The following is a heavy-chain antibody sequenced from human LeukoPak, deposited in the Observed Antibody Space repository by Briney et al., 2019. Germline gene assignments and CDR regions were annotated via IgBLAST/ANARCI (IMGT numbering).Heavy chain of an antibody. Sequence: PGGSLRLSCAASDFTFNNYWMSWVRQAPGKGLEWVANIKHDGSEAHYVGSVKCRFTISRDNAKNSVSLQMNSLNVDDTGVYFCTRDALFGSGRTHLDFWSQGTLVSVSS. V-gene: IGHV3-7*04. CDR3: TRDALFGSGRTHLDF. J-gene: IGHJ4*02. CDR1: DFTFNNYW. D-gene: IGHD3-10*01. CDR2: IKHDGSEA.